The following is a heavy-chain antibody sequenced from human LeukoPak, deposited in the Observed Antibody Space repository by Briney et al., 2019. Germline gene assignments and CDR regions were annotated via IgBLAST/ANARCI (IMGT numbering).Heavy chain of an antibody. V-gene: IGHV4-39*07. CDR2: IYHSGST. D-gene: IGHD3-3*01. Sequence: SETLSLTCTVSGGSLRNGYYYSGWIRQPPGKGLEWIGSIYHSGSTYYNPSLKSRVTISVDTSKNPFSLKLSSVTAADTAVYYCARPAYYDFWSGYYDYWGQGTLVTVSS. CDR3: ARPAYYDFWSGYYDY. CDR1: GGSLRNGYYY. J-gene: IGHJ4*02.